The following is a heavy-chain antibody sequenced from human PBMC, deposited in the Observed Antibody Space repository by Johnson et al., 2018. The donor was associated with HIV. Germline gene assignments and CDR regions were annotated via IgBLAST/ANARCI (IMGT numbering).Heavy chain of an antibody. CDR1: GFTVSSNY. CDR2: ISSSGSTI. V-gene: IGHV3-11*04. Sequence: QVQLVESGGGLVQPGGSLRLSCAASGFTVSSNYMSWIRQAPGKGLEWVSYISSSGSTIYYADSVKGRFTISRDNVKNSLYLQMNGLRAEDTAVYYCARASTTVTTGDDAFDIWGQGTMVTVSS. D-gene: IGHD4-17*01. J-gene: IGHJ3*02. CDR3: ARASTTVTTGDDAFDI.